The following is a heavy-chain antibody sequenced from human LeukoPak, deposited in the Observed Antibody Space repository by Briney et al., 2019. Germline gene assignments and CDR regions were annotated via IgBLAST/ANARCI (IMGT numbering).Heavy chain of an antibody. Sequence: PGGSLRLSCVASGFPFSSYWMTWVRQAPGKGLEWVSFISSSGSYIYYADSVKGRFTISRDNAKNSLYLQMNSLRAEDTAVYYCARDFARNGDYHHFDYWGQGTLVTVSS. V-gene: IGHV3-21*01. CDR2: ISSSGSYI. CDR3: ARDFARNGDYHHFDY. CDR1: GFPFSSYW. J-gene: IGHJ4*02. D-gene: IGHD7-27*01.